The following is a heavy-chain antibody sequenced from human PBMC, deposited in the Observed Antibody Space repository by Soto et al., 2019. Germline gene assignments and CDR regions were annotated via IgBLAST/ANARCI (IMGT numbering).Heavy chain of an antibody. V-gene: IGHV3-73*01. J-gene: IGHJ5*02. CDR2: IRSKANSYAT. D-gene: IGHD4-17*01. CDR1: GFTFSGSA. Sequence: GGSLRLSCAASGFTFSGSAMHWVRQASGKGLEWVGRIRSKANSYATAYAASVKGRFTISRDDSKNTAYLQMNSLKAEDTAVYYCTRTHDYGDYPDWFDPWGQGTLVTVSS. CDR3: TRTHDYGDYPDWFDP.